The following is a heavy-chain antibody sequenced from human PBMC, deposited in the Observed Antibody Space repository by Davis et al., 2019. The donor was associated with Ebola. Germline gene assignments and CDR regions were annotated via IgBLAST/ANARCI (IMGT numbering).Heavy chain of an antibody. Sequence: QVSCKGSGYSFTSYWIGWVRQMPGKGLEWMGIIYPGDSDTRYSPSFQGQVTISANKSISTAYLQWSSLKASDTAMYYCARRLGYCSSISCHESYYYGMDVWGQGTTVTVSS. J-gene: IGHJ6*02. V-gene: IGHV5-51*01. D-gene: IGHD2-2*01. CDR1: GYSFTSYW. CDR2: IYPGDSDT. CDR3: ARRLGYCSSISCHESYYYGMDV.